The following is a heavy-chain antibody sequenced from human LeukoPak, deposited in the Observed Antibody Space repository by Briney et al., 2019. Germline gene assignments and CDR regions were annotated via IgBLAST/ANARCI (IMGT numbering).Heavy chain of an antibody. J-gene: IGHJ3*02. Sequence: SETLSFTCTVSGVSISSYYWSWIRQPPGKGLEWIGYIYYSGSTNYNPSLKSRVTISVDTSKNQFSLKLSSVTAADTAVYYCASSRSGYYSDAFDIWGQGTMVTVSS. CDR1: GVSISSYY. V-gene: IGHV4-59*01. CDR2: IYYSGST. CDR3: ASSRSGYYSDAFDI. D-gene: IGHD3-22*01.